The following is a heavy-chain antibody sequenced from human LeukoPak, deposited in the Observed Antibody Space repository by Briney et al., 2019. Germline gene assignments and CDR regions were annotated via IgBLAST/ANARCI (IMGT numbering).Heavy chain of an antibody. V-gene: IGHV3-9*01. CDR1: GFTFDDYS. Sequence: GGSVRLSCAASGFTFDDYSMHWVRQAPGKGLEWVSGISWNSGSIGYADSVKGRFTISRDNAKNSLYLQMNSLRAEDTALYYCAKGSMVRGVSPYFDYWGQGTLVTVSS. J-gene: IGHJ4*02. CDR3: AKGSMVRGVSPYFDY. CDR2: ISWNSGSI. D-gene: IGHD3-10*01.